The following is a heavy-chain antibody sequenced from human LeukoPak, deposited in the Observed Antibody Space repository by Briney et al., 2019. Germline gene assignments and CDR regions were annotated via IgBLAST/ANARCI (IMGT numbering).Heavy chain of an antibody. V-gene: IGHV5-51*01. CDR2: IYPGDSDT. CDR1: GYSFTSYW. D-gene: IGHD6-13*01. CDR3: ARPREPRIAAAPDY. J-gene: IGHJ4*02. Sequence: GESLKVSCKGSGYSFTSYWIGWVRQMPGKGLEWMGIIYPGDSDTRYSPSFQGQVTISADKSISTAYLQWSSLKASGTAMYYCARPREPRIAAAPDYWGQGTLVTVSS.